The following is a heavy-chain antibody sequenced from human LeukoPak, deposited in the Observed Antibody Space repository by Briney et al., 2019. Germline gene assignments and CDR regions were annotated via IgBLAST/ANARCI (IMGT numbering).Heavy chain of an antibody. CDR3: ARVAGYLPTRWFDP. D-gene: IGHD6-25*01. J-gene: IGHJ5*02. CDR1: GGSFRGYY. CDR2: INYTGST. Sequence: SEPLSLTCAVYGGSFRGYYWSWIRHVPGKGLEWIGEINYTGSTSYNPSLKSRVTISVDTSQNQFFLLLTSVTAADTAVYYCARVAGYLPTRWFDPWGQGTHVTVSS. V-gene: IGHV4-34*01.